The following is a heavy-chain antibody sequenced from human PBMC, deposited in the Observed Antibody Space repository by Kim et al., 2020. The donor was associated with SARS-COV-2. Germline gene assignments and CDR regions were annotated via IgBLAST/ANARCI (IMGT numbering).Heavy chain of an antibody. CDR1: GGSINTDHYS. CDR2: ISYRGTT. J-gene: IGHJ4*02. V-gene: IGHV4-31*11. CDR3: ARLDYGGNSGYFDS. D-gene: IGHD4-17*01. Sequence: SETLSLTCAVSGGSINTDHYSWSWIRQLPGKGLQWIASISYRGTTNYNPSLKSRVIISLDTSETQFSLKLNSVTAADTAVDYCARLDYGGNSGYFDSWGQGTLVTVSS.